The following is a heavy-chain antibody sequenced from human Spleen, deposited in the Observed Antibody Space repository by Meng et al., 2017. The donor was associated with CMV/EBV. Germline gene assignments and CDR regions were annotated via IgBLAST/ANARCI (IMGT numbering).Heavy chain of an antibody. J-gene: IGHJ4*02. V-gene: IGHV1-69-2*01. CDR2: VEPEDGDT. D-gene: IGHD2-15*01. CDR3: ATGYCSGGSCYGG. CDR1: GYTFTDYY. Sequence: VSGYTFTDYYIHWVQQAPGKGLEWMGLVEPEDGDTIYAEKFQGRLTITADTSTDTAYMELSSLRSEDTAVYYCATGYCSGGSCYGGWGQGTLVTVSS.